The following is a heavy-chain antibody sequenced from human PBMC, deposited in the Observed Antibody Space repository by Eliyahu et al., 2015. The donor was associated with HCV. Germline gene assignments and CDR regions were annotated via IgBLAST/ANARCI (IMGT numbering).Heavy chain of an antibody. J-gene: IGHJ6*02. Sequence: QVQLQESGPGLVKPSQTLSLTXTVSGGSIXSGSYYWXWIRXPAGKGLEWIGRIYTSGSTNYNPSLKSRVTISVDTSKNQFSLKLSSVTAADTAVYYCARDTSCSSTSCYDPTNYGMDVWGQGTTVTVSS. CDR3: ARDTSCSSTSCYDPTNYGMDV. CDR2: IYTSGST. V-gene: IGHV4-61*02. CDR1: GGSIXSGSYY. D-gene: IGHD2-2*01.